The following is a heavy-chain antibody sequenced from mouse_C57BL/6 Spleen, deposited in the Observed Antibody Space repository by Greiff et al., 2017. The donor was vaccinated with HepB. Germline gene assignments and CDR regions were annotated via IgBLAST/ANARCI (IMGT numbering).Heavy chain of an antibody. J-gene: IGHJ4*01. V-gene: IGHV1-82*01. Sequence: QVQLQQSGPELVKPGASVKISCKASGYAFSSSWMNWVKQRPGKGLEWIGRIYPGDGDTNYNGKFKSKATLTADKSSSTAYMQLSSLTSEDSAVYFCAREDYGYDDAMDYWGQGTSVTVSS. CDR3: AREDYGYDDAMDY. D-gene: IGHD2-2*01. CDR2: IYPGDGDT. CDR1: GYAFSSSW.